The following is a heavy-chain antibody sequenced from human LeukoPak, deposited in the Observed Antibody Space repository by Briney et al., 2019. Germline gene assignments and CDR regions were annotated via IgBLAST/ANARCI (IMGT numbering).Heavy chain of an antibody. CDR1: GFTVSSNY. V-gene: IGHV3-53*04. CDR3: AREDKQWLVSFAFDI. D-gene: IGHD6-19*01. Sequence: PGGSLRLSCAASGFTVSSNYVSWVRQAPGKGLEWVSVIYSGGSTYYADSVKGRFTISRHNSKNTLYLQMNSLRAEDTAVYYCAREDKQWLVSFAFDIWGQGTMVTVSS. J-gene: IGHJ3*02. CDR2: IYSGGST.